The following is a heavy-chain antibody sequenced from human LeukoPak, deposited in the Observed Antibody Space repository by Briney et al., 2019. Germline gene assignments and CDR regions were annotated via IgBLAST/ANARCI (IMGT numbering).Heavy chain of an antibody. V-gene: IGHV4-4*07. CDR1: GGSISSYY. CDR2: IYTSGST. J-gene: IGHJ6*02. Sequence: KPSETLSLTCTVSGGSISSYYWSWIRQPAGKGLEWIGRIYTSGSTNYNPSLKSRVTMSVDTSKNQFSLKLSSVTAADTAVYYCARAYCSSTSSKSSGLCYYYYGMDVWGQGTTVTVSS. D-gene: IGHD2-2*01. CDR3: ARAYCSSTSSKSSGLCYYYYGMDV.